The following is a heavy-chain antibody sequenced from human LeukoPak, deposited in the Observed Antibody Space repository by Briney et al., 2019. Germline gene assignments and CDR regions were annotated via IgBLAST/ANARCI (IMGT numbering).Heavy chain of an antibody. CDR3: TRTKDYDFWSGYCLDP. CDR1: GFTFSGSA. Sequence: GGSLRLSCAASGFTFSGSAMHWVRQASRKGLEWVGRIRSKANSYATAYAASVKGRFTISRDDSKNTAYLQMNSLKTEDTAVYYCTRTKDYDFWSGYCLDPWGQGTLVTVSS. V-gene: IGHV3-73*01. CDR2: IRSKANSYAT. D-gene: IGHD3-3*01. J-gene: IGHJ5*02.